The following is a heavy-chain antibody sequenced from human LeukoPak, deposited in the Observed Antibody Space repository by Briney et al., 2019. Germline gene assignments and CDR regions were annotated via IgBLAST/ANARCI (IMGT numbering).Heavy chain of an antibody. D-gene: IGHD2-8*01. CDR3: ASNGAYENNYFDY. V-gene: IGHV3-21*01. J-gene: IGHJ4*01. CDR1: GFTFSSYS. Sequence: GGSLRRSCAASGFTFSSYSMNWVRQAPGKGLEWVSSISSSSSYIYYADSVKGRFTISRDNAKNSLYLQMNSLRAEDMAVYYCASNGAYENNYFDYWGQGTLVTVSS. CDR2: ISSSSSYI.